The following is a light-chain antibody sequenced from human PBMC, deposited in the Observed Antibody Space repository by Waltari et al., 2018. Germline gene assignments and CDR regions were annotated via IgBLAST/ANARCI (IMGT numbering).Light chain of an antibody. CDR1: QSVRNF. Sequence: EVVLTQSPATLSLSPGERATLSCRASQSVRNFLVWYQQKPGQGPRPLIYDASNSATGVPARFSGSGSETDVTLSISSLEPEDFAVYYCMQRTNWPLTFGGGTKVEIK. CDR2: DAS. V-gene: IGKV3-11*01. CDR3: MQRTNWPLT. J-gene: IGKJ4*02.